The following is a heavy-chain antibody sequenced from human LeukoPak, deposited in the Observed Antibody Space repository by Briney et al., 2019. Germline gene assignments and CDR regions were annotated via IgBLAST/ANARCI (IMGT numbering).Heavy chain of an antibody. CDR3: ARARFETTVTALIRKKNCYYYYMDV. CDR2: IKEDGGEK. V-gene: IGHV3-7*01. D-gene: IGHD4-17*01. Sequence: PGGSLRLSCAASGFTLSSYWMSWVRQAPGKGLEWVANIKEDGGEKYYVDSVKGRFTISRDNARNSLYLQMNSLRVEDTAVYYCARARFETTVTALIRKKNCYYYYMDVWGKGTTVTVSS. CDR1: GFTLSSYW. J-gene: IGHJ6*03.